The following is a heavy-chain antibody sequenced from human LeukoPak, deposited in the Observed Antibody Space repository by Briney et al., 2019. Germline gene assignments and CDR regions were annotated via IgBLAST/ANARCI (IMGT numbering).Heavy chain of an antibody. CDR3: ALPAGRDAFDI. CDR1: GGSISSYY. Sequence: SETLSLTCTVSGGSISSYYWSWIRQPPGKGLEWIGRIYNSGSTNYNPSLKSRVTMSVDTSKNQFSLKLSSVTAADTAVYYCALPAGRDAFDIWGQGAMVIVSS. CDR2: IYNSGST. J-gene: IGHJ3*02. V-gene: IGHV4-4*07. D-gene: IGHD2-2*01.